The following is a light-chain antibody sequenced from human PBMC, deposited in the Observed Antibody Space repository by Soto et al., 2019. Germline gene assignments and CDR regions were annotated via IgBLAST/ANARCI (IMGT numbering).Light chain of an antibody. CDR1: QSISGT. J-gene: IGKJ1*01. CDR2: DTS. Sequence: EIVMTHSPATLAVPPCEGATLSRRASQSISGTLAWYQQKPGQAPRLLIYDTSTRATGIPARLSGSGPGTEFTLTISSLQSEDSAVYHCHQYDNWPQTFGQGTKVDNK. CDR3: HQYDNWPQT. V-gene: IGKV3-15*01.